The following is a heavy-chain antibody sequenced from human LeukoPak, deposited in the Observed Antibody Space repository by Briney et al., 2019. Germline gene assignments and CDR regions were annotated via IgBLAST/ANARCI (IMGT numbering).Heavy chain of an antibody. CDR3: ARDLTGYRGDY. Sequence: SETLSLTCAVYGGSFSGYYWSWIRQPPGKGLEWIGEINHSGSTNYNPSLKSRVTISVDTSKNQFSLKLSSVTAADTAVYYCARDLTGYRGDYWGQGTLVTVSS. CDR2: INHSGST. V-gene: IGHV4-34*01. J-gene: IGHJ4*02. D-gene: IGHD3-9*01. CDR1: GGSFSGYY.